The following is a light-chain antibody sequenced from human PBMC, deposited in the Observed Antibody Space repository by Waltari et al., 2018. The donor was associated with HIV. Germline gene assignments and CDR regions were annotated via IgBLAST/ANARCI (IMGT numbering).Light chain of an antibody. J-gene: IGKJ4*01. CDR3: QKYKDFPIT. Sequence: DIQMTQSPSTLSASVGDRVTITCPSSQTSSRWLAWYQQKPGKATKLLIYKASTLESGVPSRFSGSGSGTAFSLTSSSLQPDDFATYYCQKYKDFPITFGGGTKVEIK. V-gene: IGKV1-5*03. CDR2: KAS. CDR1: QTSSRW.